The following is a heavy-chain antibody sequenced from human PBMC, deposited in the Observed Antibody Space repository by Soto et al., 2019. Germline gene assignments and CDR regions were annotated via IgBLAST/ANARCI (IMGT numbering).Heavy chain of an antibody. J-gene: IGHJ4*02. CDR1: GGTFSSYA. Sequence: QVQLVQSGAEVKKPGSSVKVSCKASGGTFSSYAISWVRQAPGQGLEWMGGIIPIFGTANYAQKFQGRVTITADESTSTAYMELSSLRSEDTAVYYCATRIAVAGTTREYYFDYWGQGTLVTVSS. CDR2: IIPIFGTA. V-gene: IGHV1-69*01. CDR3: ATRIAVAGTTREYYFDY. D-gene: IGHD6-19*01.